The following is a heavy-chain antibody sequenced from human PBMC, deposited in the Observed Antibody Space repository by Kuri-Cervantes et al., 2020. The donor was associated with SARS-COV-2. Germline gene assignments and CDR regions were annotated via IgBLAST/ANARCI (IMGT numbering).Heavy chain of an antibody. V-gene: IGHV1-69*01. CDR3: AKDDKYYDILTGYSRWETKTYYYYYGMDV. D-gene: IGHD3-9*01. Sequence: VKVSCKASGGTFSSYAISWVRQAPGQGLEWMGGIIPIFGTANYAQKFQGRVTITADESTSTAYMELSSLRPEDTAVYYCAKDDKYYDILTGYSRWETKTYYYYYGMDVWGQGTTVTVSS. CDR2: IIPIFGTA. CDR1: GGTFSSYA. J-gene: IGHJ6*02.